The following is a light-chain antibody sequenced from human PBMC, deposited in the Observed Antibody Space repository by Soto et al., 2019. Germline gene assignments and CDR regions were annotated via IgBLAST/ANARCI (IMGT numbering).Light chain of an antibody. Sequence: EIVMTQAPATLSVSPGETATLSCRASQSVSSNLAWYPQKPRQAPRLIIYGAYTRATGIPARFSGSGSGTEFTPTISSLQSEDFAVYYCQQYNNWPPITFGQGTRLEIK. V-gene: IGKV3-15*01. CDR3: QQYNNWPPIT. CDR1: QSVSSN. CDR2: GAY. J-gene: IGKJ5*01.